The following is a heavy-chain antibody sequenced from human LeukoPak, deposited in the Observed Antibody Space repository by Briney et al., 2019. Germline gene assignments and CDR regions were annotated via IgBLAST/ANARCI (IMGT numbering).Heavy chain of an antibody. J-gene: IGHJ3*02. CDR1: GDSVSSNSAA. CDR2: TYYRSKWYN. Sequence: SQTLSLTCAISGDSVSSNSAAWNWIRQSPSRGLEWLGRTYYRSKWYNDYAVSVKSRITINPDTSKNQFSLQLNSVTPEDTAVYYCARVKDRAVAGPYRAFDIWGQGTMVTVSS. D-gene: IGHD6-19*01. V-gene: IGHV6-1*01. CDR3: ARVKDRAVAGPYRAFDI.